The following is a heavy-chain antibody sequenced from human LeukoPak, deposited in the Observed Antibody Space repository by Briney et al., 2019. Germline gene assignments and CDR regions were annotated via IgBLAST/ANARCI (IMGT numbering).Heavy chain of an antibody. J-gene: IGHJ3*02. V-gene: IGHV4-31*03. CDR3: ARVIAAAAFDI. CDR1: GGSISSGGYY. D-gene: IGHD6-13*01. Sequence: PSETLSLTCTVSGGSISSGGYYWSWIRQHPGKGLEWTGYIYYSGSTYYNPSLKSRVTISVDTSKNQFSLKLSSVTAADTAVYYCARVIAAAAFDIWGQGTMVTVSS. CDR2: IYYSGST.